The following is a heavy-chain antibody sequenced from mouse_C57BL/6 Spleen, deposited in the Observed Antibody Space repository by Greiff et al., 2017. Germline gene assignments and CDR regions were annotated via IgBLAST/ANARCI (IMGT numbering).Heavy chain of an antibody. V-gene: IGHV1-42*01. CDR2: INPSTGGT. CDR3: ARRDGYYFDY. Sequence: VQLQQSGPELVKPGASVKISCKASGYSFTGYYMNWVKQSPEKSLEWIGEINPSTGGTTYNQKFKAKATLTVDKSSSTAYMQLKSLTSEDSAVYYCARRDGYYFDYWGQGTTLTVSS. D-gene: IGHD2-3*01. CDR1: GYSFTGYY. J-gene: IGHJ2*01.